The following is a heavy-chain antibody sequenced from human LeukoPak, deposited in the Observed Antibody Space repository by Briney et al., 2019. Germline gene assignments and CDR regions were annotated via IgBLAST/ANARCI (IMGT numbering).Heavy chain of an antibody. J-gene: IGHJ4*02. CDR1: GYTFSIYG. V-gene: IGHV1-18*01. D-gene: IGHD2-21*02. Sequence: ASVKVSCKASGYTFSIYGITWVRQAPGQGLEWMGWISAYNGYTNYAQKVEGRVTMTTDTNTSTAYVELRSLRSDDTAVYYCARDSTHDCGGDCYPPLDYWGQRTLVTVSS. CDR3: ARDSTHDCGGDCYPPLDY. CDR2: ISAYNGYT.